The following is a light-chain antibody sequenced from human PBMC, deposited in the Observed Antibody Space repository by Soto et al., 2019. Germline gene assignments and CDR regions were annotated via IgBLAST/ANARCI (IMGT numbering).Light chain of an antibody. CDR3: QQTHSTPRT. Sequence: DIQMTQSPSSLSASVGDRVAITCRASQSITRYLNWYQQKPGKAPKLLIYAASSLQGGVPSRFSGSGSGTDFTLTINGLQPEDFATYYCQQTHSTPRTFGQGTKVEIK. J-gene: IGKJ1*01. V-gene: IGKV1-39*01. CDR2: AAS. CDR1: QSITRY.